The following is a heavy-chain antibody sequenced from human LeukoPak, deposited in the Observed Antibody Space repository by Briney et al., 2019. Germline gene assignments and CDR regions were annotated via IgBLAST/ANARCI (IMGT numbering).Heavy chain of an antibody. V-gene: IGHV4-59*01. CDR1: GGSISSYY. J-gene: IGHJ4*02. Sequence: SETLSLTCTVSGGSISSYYWSWIRQAPGKGLEWIGYIYYSGSTNYNPAPESRGTITVETSKNKFSQQQSNVTGADGAVDYCARGLGATYVDYWGQGTLVTVSS. D-gene: IGHD1-26*01. CDR2: IYYSGST. CDR3: ARGLGATYVDY.